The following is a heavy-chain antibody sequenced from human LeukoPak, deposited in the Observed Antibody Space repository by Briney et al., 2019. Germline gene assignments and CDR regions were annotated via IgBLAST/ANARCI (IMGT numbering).Heavy chain of an antibody. CDR2: IYYSGST. V-gene: IGHV4-59*01. D-gene: IGHD3-22*01. Sequence: SETLSLTCTVSGGSISSYYWSWIRQPPGKGLEWIGYIYYSGSTNYNPSLKSRVTISVDTSKNQFSLKLSSVTAADTAVYYCARLWSTSGYHDYWGQGTLVTVSS. CDR3: ARLWSTSGYHDY. CDR1: GGSISSYY. J-gene: IGHJ4*02.